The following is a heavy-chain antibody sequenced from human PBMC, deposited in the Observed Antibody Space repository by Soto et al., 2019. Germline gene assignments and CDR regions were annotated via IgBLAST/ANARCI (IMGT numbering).Heavy chain of an antibody. CDR3: ARDNSSGWYNWFDP. J-gene: IGHJ5*02. V-gene: IGHV1-18*01. D-gene: IGHD6-19*01. CDR1: GGTFSSYA. CDR2: ISAYNGNT. Sequence: ASVKVSCKSSGGTFSSYAISWVRQAPGQGREWMGWISAYNGNTNYAQKLQGRVTMTTDTSTSTAYMELRSLRSDDTAAYYCARDNSSGWYNWFDPWGQGTLVTVSS.